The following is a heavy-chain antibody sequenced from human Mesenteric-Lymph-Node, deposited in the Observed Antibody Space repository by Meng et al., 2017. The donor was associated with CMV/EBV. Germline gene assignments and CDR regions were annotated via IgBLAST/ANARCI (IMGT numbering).Heavy chain of an antibody. CDR1: GYTFTSYD. CDR2: MNPNSGNT. Sequence: ASVKVSCKASGYTFTSYDINWVRQATGQGLEWMGWMNPNSGNTGYAQKFQGRVTITRNTSISTAYMELSSLRSEDTAVYYCARGDTGYNWFDPWGQGTLVTSPQ. D-gene: IGHD3-10*01. CDR3: ARGDTGYNWFDP. J-gene: IGHJ5*02. V-gene: IGHV1-8*03.